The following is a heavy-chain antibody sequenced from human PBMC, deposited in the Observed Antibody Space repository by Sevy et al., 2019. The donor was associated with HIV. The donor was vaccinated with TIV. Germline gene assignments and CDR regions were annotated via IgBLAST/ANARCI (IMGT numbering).Heavy chain of an antibody. D-gene: IGHD1-1*01. J-gene: IGHJ4*02. V-gene: IGHV3-21*01. CDR3: ARDIGTIDDY. Sequence: GGALRLSCAASGFTFSSYSMNWVRQAPGKGLEWVSSISSSSSYIYYADSVKGRFTISRDNAKNSLYLQMNSLRAEDTAVYYCARDIGTIDDYWGQGTLVTVSS. CDR2: ISSSSSYI. CDR1: GFTFSSYS.